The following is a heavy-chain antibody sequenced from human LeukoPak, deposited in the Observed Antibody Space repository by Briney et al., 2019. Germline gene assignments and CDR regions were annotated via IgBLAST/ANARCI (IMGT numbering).Heavy chain of an antibody. J-gene: IGHJ6*03. CDR3: ASTLSNPYYYYYMDV. V-gene: IGHV1-69*05. D-gene: IGHD1-14*01. Sequence: SVKVSCKASGGTFSSYAISWVRQAPGQGLEWMGGIIPIFGTANYAQKFQGRVTITTDESTSTAYMELSSLRSEDTAVYYCASTLSNPYYYYYMDVRGKGTTVTVSS. CDR1: GGTFSSYA. CDR2: IIPIFGTA.